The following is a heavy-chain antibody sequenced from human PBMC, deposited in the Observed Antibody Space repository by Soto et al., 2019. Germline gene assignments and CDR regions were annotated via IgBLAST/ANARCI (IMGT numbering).Heavy chain of an antibody. D-gene: IGHD3-22*01. J-gene: IGHJ4*02. Sequence: ASVKVSCKVSGYTLTELSMHWVRQAPGKGLEWMGGFDPEDGETNYAQKFQGRVTMTEDTSTDTAYMELSSLRSEDTAVYYCATDLRSSTKLEYDDSSGYYGVLDYWGQGALVTVAS. CDR1: GYTLTELS. CDR2: FDPEDGET. V-gene: IGHV1-24*01. CDR3: ATDLRSSTKLEYDDSSGYYGVLDY.